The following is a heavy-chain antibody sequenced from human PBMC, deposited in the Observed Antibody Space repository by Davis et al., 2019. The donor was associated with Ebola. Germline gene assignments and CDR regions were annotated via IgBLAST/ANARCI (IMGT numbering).Heavy chain of an antibody. V-gene: IGHV3-53*01. CDR2: IYSGGST. CDR3: ARESIVVVIAIFHYGMDV. J-gene: IGHJ6*02. CDR1: GFTVSSNY. Sequence: GGSLRLSCAASGFTVSSNYMSWVRQAPGKGLEWVSVIYSGGSTYYADSVKGRFTISRDNAKNSLYLQMNSLRAEDTAVYYCARESIVVVIAIFHYGMDVWGQGTTVTVSS. D-gene: IGHD2-21*01.